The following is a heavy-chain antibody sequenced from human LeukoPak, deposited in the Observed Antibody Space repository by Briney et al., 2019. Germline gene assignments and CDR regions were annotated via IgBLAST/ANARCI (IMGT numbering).Heavy chain of an antibody. J-gene: IGHJ4*02. CDR1: GFTFSTYK. CDR3: ARGRSGYGHDY. D-gene: IGHD6-25*01. V-gene: IGHV3-48*04. CDR2: ISSSRSAI. Sequence: PGGSLRLSCAASGFTFSTYKMNWVHQAPGKGLEWVSYISSSRSAIYYADSVKGRFTISRDNAKNSLYLQMNSLRAEDTAVYYCARGRSGYGHDYWGQGTLVTVSS.